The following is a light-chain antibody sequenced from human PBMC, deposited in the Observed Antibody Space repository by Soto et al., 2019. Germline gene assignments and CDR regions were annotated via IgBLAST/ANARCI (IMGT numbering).Light chain of an antibody. CDR1: RSVSSN. V-gene: IGKV3-15*01. Sequence: EIVMTQSPATLSVSPGERATLSCRASRSVSSNLALYQQKPGQAPRLLIYGASTRATGIPARFSGSGSGTEFTLTISSLQSEDFAVYYCKHYKVGSPCTFGQGTQLDIQ. J-gene: IGKJ1*01. CDR2: GAS. CDR3: KHYKVGSPCT.